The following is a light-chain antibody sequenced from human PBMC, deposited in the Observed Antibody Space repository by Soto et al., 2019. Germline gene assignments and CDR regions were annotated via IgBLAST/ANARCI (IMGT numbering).Light chain of an antibody. V-gene: IGKV3-20*01. Sequence: TQSPATLSVSPGERATLSCSASQTIYSSVAWYQQRPGQAPRLLIYGASSRATGIPDRFSGSGSGTDFTLPISRLEPEDFAVYYCQQYGSSPTWTFGQGTKVDIK. CDR1: QTIYSS. J-gene: IGKJ1*01. CDR2: GAS. CDR3: QQYGSSPTWT.